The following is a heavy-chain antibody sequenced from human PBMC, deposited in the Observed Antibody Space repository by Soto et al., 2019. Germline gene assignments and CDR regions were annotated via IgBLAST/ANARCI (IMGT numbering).Heavy chain of an antibody. CDR2: ISGYNGNT. Sequence: GASVKVSCKASGYTFSSYGINWVRQAPGQGLEWMGWISGYNGNTNYAQKFQDRVTMTTDTFASTAYMELWSLRSDDTAMYYCARDHSSSWHDFDSWGQGTVVTVSS. CDR3: ARDHSSSWHDFDS. V-gene: IGHV1-18*01. D-gene: IGHD6-13*01. CDR1: GYTFSSYG. J-gene: IGHJ4*02.